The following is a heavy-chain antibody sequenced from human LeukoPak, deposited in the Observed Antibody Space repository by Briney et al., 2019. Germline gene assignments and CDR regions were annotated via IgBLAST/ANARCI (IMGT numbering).Heavy chain of an antibody. CDR1: GGSISGGGYY. CDR3: AREGGPYRPLDY. Sequence: PSQTLSLTCTVSGGSISGGGYYWNWIRQHPGKGLEWIGYIYYSGSTYYNPSLMGRVAIAVDTSENHISLQLTSVTAADTAVYYCAREGGPYRPLDYSGQGTLVTVSS. V-gene: IGHV4-31*03. J-gene: IGHJ4*02. CDR2: IYYSGST.